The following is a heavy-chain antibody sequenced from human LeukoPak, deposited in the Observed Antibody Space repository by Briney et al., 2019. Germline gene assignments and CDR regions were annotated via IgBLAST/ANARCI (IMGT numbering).Heavy chain of an antibody. J-gene: IGHJ4*02. CDR2: IWYDGSNK. D-gene: IGHD2-15*01. V-gene: IGHV3-33*01. Sequence: GGSLRLSCAASGFTFSSYGMHWVRQAPGKGLEWVAVIWYDGSNKYYADSVKGRFTISRDNSKNTLYLQMNSLRAEDTAVYYCARDTVVVAAFGLGYWGQGTLVTVSS. CDR3: ARDTVVVAAFGLGY. CDR1: GFTFSSYG.